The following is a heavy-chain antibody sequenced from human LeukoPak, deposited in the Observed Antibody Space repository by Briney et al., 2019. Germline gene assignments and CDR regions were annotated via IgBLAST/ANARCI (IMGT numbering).Heavy chain of an antibody. J-gene: IGHJ4*02. CDR3: ARVGSYYGSGIYLDY. Sequence: PSETLSLTCTVSGGSISSYYWSWIRQPPGKGLEWIGYIYYSGSTYYNPSLKSRVTISVDTSKNQFSLKLSSVTAADTAVYYCARVGSYYGSGIYLDYWGQGTLVTVSS. D-gene: IGHD3-10*01. CDR1: GGSISSYY. V-gene: IGHV4-59*12. CDR2: IYYSGST.